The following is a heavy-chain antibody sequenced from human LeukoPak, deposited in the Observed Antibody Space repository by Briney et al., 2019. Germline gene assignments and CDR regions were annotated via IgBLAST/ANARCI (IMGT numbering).Heavy chain of an antibody. CDR2: IXXSGIYL. CDR1: GXTFXSXX. J-gene: IGHJ4*02. D-gene: IGHD4-17*01. V-gene: IGHV3-21*01. CDR3: ARVDYADYAPNFDY. Sequence: GGSLRLSCAVSGXTFXSXXXXXVXXAPXXXXXWXSSIXXSGIYLFYADSVKGRCNISRDNAKNSLYLQINSLRADDTAVYYXARVDYADYAPNFDYWGQGTLVTVPS.